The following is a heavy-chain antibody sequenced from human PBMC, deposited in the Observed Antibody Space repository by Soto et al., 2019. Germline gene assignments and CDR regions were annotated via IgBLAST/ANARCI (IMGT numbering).Heavy chain of an antibody. Sequence: GGSLRLSCAASGFTFSNYGMHWVRQAPGKGLEWVAFISDDGSNKYYADSMKGRFTMSRDNSKSTLYLQMNSLRVEDTAVYYCTKRRNVLRFLEWSSGMEVWGQGTTVTVYS. J-gene: IGHJ6*02. V-gene: IGHV3-30*18. CDR2: ISDDGSNK. D-gene: IGHD3-3*01. CDR1: GFTFSNYG. CDR3: TKRRNVLRFLEWSSGMEV.